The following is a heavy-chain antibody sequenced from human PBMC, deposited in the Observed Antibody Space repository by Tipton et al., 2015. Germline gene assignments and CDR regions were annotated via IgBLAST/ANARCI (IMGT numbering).Heavy chain of an antibody. J-gene: IGHJ4*02. Sequence: TLSLTCSVSGGSVTSGSYYWSWIRQPPGKGLEWIGYISYTETSHYNPSLKSRVTISVDTSKNEFSLKLRSVTAADTAVYYCARGLLLWFGMSDYWGRGTLVTVSS. CDR2: ISYTETS. V-gene: IGHV4-61*01. CDR1: GGSVTSGSYY. CDR3: ARGLLLWFGMSDY. D-gene: IGHD3-10*01.